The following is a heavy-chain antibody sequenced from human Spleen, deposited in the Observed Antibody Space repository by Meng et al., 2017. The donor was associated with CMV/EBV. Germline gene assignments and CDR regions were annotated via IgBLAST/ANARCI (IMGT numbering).Heavy chain of an antibody. V-gene: IGHV4-61*08. J-gene: IGHJ5*02. CDR2: VYYTGST. D-gene: IGHD3-3*01. Sequence: GSLRLSCTVSGGSVSSGGIFWSWIRQPPGKGPEWIGYVYYTGSTNYNPSLKSRVSISVDTSNDQFSLKLRSVTAADTAVYYCASTKITVFGVVTFETASYNWFDPWGQGTLVTVSS. CDR1: GGSVSSGGIF. CDR3: ASTKITVFGVVTFETASYNWFDP.